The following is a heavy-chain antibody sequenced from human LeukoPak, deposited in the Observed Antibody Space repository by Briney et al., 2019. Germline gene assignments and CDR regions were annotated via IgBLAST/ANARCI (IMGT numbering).Heavy chain of an antibody. D-gene: IGHD3-10*01. J-gene: IGHJ6*04. V-gene: IGHV3-7*01. CDR3: ARDRISS. CDR2: IKEDGSEK. Sequence: GGSLILSCAVSGFTLSSSWMTWVRQAPGKGLEWVATIKEDGSEKYYVDSVKGRFTISRDNAKNSLYLQMNSLRAEDTAVYFCARDRISSWGKGTTVTVSS. CDR1: GFTLSSSW.